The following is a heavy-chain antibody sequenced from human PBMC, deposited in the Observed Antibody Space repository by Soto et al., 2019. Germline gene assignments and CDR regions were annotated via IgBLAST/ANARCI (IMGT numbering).Heavy chain of an antibody. D-gene: IGHD3-3*01. CDR3: ARGERPDDFWSGYCTWFDP. Sequence: SETMSLTWSVAGGSISSGGCYWSLIRQHPGKGLEWIGYIYYSGSTYYTPSLKIRVTISVDTSKNQFSLKLSSVTAADTAVYYCARGERPDDFWSGYCTWFDPWGQGTLVTVSS. CDR1: GGSISSGGCY. J-gene: IGHJ5*02. CDR2: IYYSGST. V-gene: IGHV4-31*02.